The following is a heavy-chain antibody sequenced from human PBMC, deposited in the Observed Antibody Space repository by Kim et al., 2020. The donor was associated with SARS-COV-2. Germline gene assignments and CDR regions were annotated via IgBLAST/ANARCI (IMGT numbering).Heavy chain of an antibody. J-gene: IGHJ4*02. Sequence: SVKGRFTIARDNSKNTLYLQMNSLRAEDTAVYYCVFELGGGYSGSYLRDYWGQGTLVTVSS. D-gene: IGHD1-26*01. CDR3: VFELGGGYSGSYLRDY. V-gene: IGHV3-66*01.